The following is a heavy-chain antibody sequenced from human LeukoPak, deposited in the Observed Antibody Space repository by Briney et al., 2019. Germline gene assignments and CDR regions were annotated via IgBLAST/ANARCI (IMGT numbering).Heavy chain of an antibody. CDR3: ARGGWLQLRGYFDY. J-gene: IGHJ4*02. CDR1: GGSISSSSYY. CDR2: IYYSGST. Sequence: SETLSLTXTVSGGSISSSSYYWGWIRQPPGTGLEWIGSIYYSGSTYYNPSLKSRVTISVDTSTNQFSLKLSSVTAADTAVYYCARGGWLQLRGYFDYWGQGTLVTVSS. D-gene: IGHD5-24*01. V-gene: IGHV4-39*01.